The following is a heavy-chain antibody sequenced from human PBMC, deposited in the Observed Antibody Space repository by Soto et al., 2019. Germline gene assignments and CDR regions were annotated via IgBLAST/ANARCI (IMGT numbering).Heavy chain of an antibody. CDR3: ARARQYYDCELDP. CDR1: GGSTSSGGFY. D-gene: IGHD3-22*01. Sequence: PSETLSLTCTVSGGSTSSGGFYWSWIRQHPGKDLEWIGYIYYSGTTHYNQSLKSRVTISVDTSRNQFSLKLSSVTAADTAVYYCARARQYYDCELDPWGQGTLVTVSS. J-gene: IGHJ5*02. V-gene: IGHV4-31*03. CDR2: IYYSGTT.